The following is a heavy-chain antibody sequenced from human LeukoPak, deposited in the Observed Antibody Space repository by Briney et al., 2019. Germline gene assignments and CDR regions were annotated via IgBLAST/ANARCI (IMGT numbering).Heavy chain of an antibody. J-gene: IGHJ4*02. D-gene: IGHD1-14*01. Sequence: GGSLRLSCAASGFTFSSYSMNWVRQAPGKGLEWVSSISSSSSYIYYADSVKGRFTISRDNAKNSLYLQMNSLRAEDAAVYYCARVLTGAFDYWGQGTLVTVSS. CDR3: ARVLTGAFDY. CDR1: GFTFSSYS. CDR2: ISSSSSYI. V-gene: IGHV3-21*01.